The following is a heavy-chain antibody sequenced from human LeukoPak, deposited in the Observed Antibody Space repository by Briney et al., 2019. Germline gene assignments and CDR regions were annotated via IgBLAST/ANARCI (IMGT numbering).Heavy chain of an antibody. CDR1: GGTFSSYA. CDR2: IIPIFGTA. CDR3: ATLPDYYDSSDY. J-gene: IGHJ4*01. Sequence: GASVKVSCKASGGTFSSYAISWVRQAPGQGLERMGGIIPIFGTANYAQKFQGRVTITADKSTSTAYMELSSLRSEDTAVYYCATLPDYYDSSDYWGHGTLVTVSS. D-gene: IGHD3-22*01. V-gene: IGHV1-69*06.